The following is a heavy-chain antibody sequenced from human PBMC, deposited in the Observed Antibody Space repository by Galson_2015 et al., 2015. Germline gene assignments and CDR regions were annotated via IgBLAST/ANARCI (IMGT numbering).Heavy chain of an antibody. Sequence: SVKLSCEASGFTFTNAWMNWVRQAPGKGLEWVARIKSNPDSETITYAAHVKGRFTITRDDSKNTVALPMNSLKNEDTAVYYCATGGWSFYYWGQGTLVTVSS. CDR1: GFTFTNAW. D-gene: IGHD3-3*01. V-gene: IGHV3-15*01. J-gene: IGHJ4*02. CDR3: ATGGWSFYY. CDR2: IKSNPDSETI.